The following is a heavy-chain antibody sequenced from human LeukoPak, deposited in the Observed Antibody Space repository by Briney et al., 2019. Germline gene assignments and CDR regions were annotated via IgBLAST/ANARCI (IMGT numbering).Heavy chain of an antibody. CDR2: INPNSGDP. D-gene: IGHD2-8*01. V-gene: IGHV1-2*06. Sequence: GASVKVSCKTSGYTFTDSYINWVRQAPGQGLEWMGRINPNSGDPNYPQKFQGRVTMTRDTSIRTAYMEMSSLTSDDTAVYYCARSARHCNNGVCFTDYYIDLWAKGTTVTISS. CDR3: ARSARHCNNGVCFTDYYIDL. J-gene: IGHJ6*03. CDR1: GYTFTDSY.